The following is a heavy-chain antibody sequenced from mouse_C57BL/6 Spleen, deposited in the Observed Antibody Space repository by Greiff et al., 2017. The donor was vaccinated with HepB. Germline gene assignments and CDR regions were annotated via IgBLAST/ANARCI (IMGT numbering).Heavy chain of an antibody. V-gene: IGHV5-16*01. Sequence: EVQRVESEGGLVQPGSSLKLSCTASGFTFSDYYMAWVRQVPEKGLEWVANIKYDGSSTYYLDSLKNRFIISRDNAKNILYLQMSSLKSEDTATYYCARGLYYYGSSYDYYAMDYWGQGTSVTVSS. J-gene: IGHJ4*01. CDR1: GFTFSDYY. CDR2: IKYDGSST. CDR3: ARGLYYYGSSYDYYAMDY. D-gene: IGHD1-1*01.